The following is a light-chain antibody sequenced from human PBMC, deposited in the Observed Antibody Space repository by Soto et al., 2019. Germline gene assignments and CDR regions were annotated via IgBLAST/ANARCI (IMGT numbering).Light chain of an antibody. J-gene: IGKJ1*01. CDR2: DAS. CDR1: QSVSTR. CDR3: QHYNSYSEA. Sequence: DIQMTQSPSSLSASVGDRVTIICRASQSVSTRLAWYQQKPGKAPKVLIYDASSWAGGVPSRFTGSGSGTEFTLTINSLQPDDFATYYCQHYNSYSEAFGQGTKVDI. V-gene: IGKV1-5*02.